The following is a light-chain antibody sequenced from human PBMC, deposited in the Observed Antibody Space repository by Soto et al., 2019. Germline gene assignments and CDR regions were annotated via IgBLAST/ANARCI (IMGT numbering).Light chain of an antibody. CDR2: DTS. CDR3: QQRSNWWT. CDR1: QSVSSK. V-gene: IGKV3D-15*01. Sequence: EIVMTQSPATLCLSPGEGATLSCRASQSVSSKLAWYQQRPGQAPRLLIHDTSMRATGIPARFSGSGPGTEFTLTISSLQSEDFAVYYCQQRSNWWTFGQGTKV. J-gene: IGKJ1*01.